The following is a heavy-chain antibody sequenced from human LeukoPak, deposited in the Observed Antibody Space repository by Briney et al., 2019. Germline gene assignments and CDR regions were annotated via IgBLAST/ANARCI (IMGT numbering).Heavy chain of an antibody. Sequence: GGSLRLSCEVSGFTFSDYYMSWIRQAPGKGLEWVACISRTSGKYTNYADSVKGRFTISRDNAKNSLYLQMNSLRADDTAIYYCARGDYGAPFDYWGQGTLVTVSS. CDR2: ISRTSGKYT. V-gene: IGHV3-11*06. CDR1: GFTFSDYY. J-gene: IGHJ4*02. CDR3: ARGDYGAPFDY. D-gene: IGHD4-17*01.